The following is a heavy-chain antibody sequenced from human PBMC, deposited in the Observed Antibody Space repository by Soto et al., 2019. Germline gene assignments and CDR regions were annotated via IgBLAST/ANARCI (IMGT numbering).Heavy chain of an antibody. CDR1: GFTFSTYS. CDR3: AREDDLGATDWGAFDI. V-gene: IGHV3-48*01. D-gene: IGHD1-26*01. J-gene: IGHJ3*02. Sequence: EVQLVESGGGLVQPGGSLRLSCAASGFTFSTYSMNWVRQAPGKGLEWVSYISSSSSTIYYADSVKGRFTLSRDNAKNSLYLQMNSLRAEDTAVYYCAREDDLGATDWGAFDIWGQGTMVTVSS. CDR2: ISSSSSTI.